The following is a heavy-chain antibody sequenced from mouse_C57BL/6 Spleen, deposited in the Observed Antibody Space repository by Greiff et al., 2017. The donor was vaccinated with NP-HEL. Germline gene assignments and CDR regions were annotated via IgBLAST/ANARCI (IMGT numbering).Heavy chain of an antibody. Sequence: VQLQQSGPELVKPGASVKISCKASGYAFSSSWMNWVKQRPGKGLEWIGRIYPGDGDTNYNGKFKGKATLTADKSSSTAYMQLSNLTSEDSAVYFCAREDDGGWGQGTLVTVSA. CDR3: AREDDGG. V-gene: IGHV1-82*01. CDR1: GYAFSSSW. CDR2: IYPGDGDT. J-gene: IGHJ3*01. D-gene: IGHD2-12*01.